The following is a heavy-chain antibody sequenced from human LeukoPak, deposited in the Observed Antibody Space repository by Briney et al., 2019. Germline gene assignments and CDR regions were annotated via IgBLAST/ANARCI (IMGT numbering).Heavy chain of an antibody. CDR1: GFTFSTYG. D-gene: IGHD3-3*01. J-gene: IGHJ3*02. CDR2: IWSGGDNK. V-gene: IGHV3-33*06. Sequence: GGSLRLSCAATGFTFSTYGMHWVRQAPGKGLEWVSAIWSGGDNKFYADSVKGRFTFSRDNSRNTLSLQMNSLRAEDTAVYYCVKERGRFDAFDIWGQGTMVTVSS. CDR3: VKERGRFDAFDI.